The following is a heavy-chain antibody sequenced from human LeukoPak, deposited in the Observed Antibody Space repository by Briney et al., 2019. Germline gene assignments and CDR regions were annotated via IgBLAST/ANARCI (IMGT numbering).Heavy chain of an antibody. CDR2: INHSGYT. CDR3: TRMTTGHDY. J-gene: IGHJ4*02. D-gene: IGHD4-17*01. V-gene: IGHV4-34*01. CDR1: GVSFNDYY. Sequence: PSETLSLTCAVSGVSFNDYYWSWVRQTPGKGLEWIGEINHSGYTNDSPSLKSRVTISIGTSRKQFSLNLRSVTVADTGIYYCTRMTTGHDYWGQGTLVTVSS.